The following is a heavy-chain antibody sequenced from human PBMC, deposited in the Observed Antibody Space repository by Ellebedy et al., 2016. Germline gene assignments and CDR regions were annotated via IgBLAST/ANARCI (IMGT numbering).Heavy chain of an antibody. CDR1: GFTFSSYA. Sequence: GGSLRLSXAASGFTFSSYAMHWVRQAPGKGLEWVAVISYDGSNKYYADSVKGRFTISRDNSKNTLYLQMNSLRAEDTAVYYCARDSQPYLWFGELREYYYYGMDVWGQGTTVTVSS. CDR3: ARDSQPYLWFGELREYYYYGMDV. D-gene: IGHD3-10*01. V-gene: IGHV3-30-3*01. J-gene: IGHJ6*02. CDR2: ISYDGSNK.